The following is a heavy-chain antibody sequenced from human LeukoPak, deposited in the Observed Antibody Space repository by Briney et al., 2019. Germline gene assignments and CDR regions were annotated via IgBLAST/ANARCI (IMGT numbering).Heavy chain of an antibody. CDR2: ISGSGGST. CDR3: VRDSGSSYGYYFLH. V-gene: IGHV3-23*01. CDR1: GFTFSSYA. J-gene: IGHJ1*01. Sequence: GGSLRLSCAASGFTFSSYAMSWVRQAPGKGLEWVSAISGSGGSTYYADSVKGRFSISRDNANNSLYLQMNSLRAEDTAVYYCVRDSGSSYGYYFLHWGQGTLVTVSS. D-gene: IGHD1-26*01.